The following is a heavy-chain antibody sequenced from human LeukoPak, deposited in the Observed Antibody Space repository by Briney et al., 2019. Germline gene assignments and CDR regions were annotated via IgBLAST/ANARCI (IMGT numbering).Heavy chain of an antibody. CDR2: IHTSGST. V-gene: IGHV4-4*07. J-gene: IGHJ4*02. Sequence: SETLSLTCTVSGGSINSYYWSWIRQPAGKGLEWIGRIHTSGSTNSNPSLKSRVTMSVDTSKNQFSLRLSSVTAADTAVYYCATWSGDYSFDFWGQGTLVTASS. CDR1: GGSINSYY. D-gene: IGHD3-3*01. CDR3: ATWSGDYSFDF.